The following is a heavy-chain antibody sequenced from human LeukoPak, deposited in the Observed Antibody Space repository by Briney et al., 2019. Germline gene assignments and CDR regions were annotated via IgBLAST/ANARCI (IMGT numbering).Heavy chain of an antibody. D-gene: IGHD2-21*02. J-gene: IGHJ4*02. V-gene: IGHV4-59*08. CDR1: GGSISSYY. CDR2: IYYSGST. CDR3: ARNCGGDCYGEGDY. Sequence: SETLSLTCTVSGGSISSYYWSWIRQPPGKGLEWIGYIYYSGSTNYNPSLKSRVTISVDTSKNQFSLKLKSVTAADTAVYYCARNCGGDCYGEGDYWGQGTLVTVSS.